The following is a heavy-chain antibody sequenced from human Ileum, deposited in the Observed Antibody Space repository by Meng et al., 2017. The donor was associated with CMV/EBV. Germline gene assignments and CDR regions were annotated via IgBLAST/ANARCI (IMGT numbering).Heavy chain of an antibody. V-gene: IGHV4-4*02. CDR3: ARGYSSPSTRFDP. D-gene: IGHD6-13*01. J-gene: IGHJ5*02. Sequence: VSGGSSSSSNWWSWIRQPPGKGLEWIGEVNHRGSTKYNPSLKSRVIISLDTSKNQFSLNLSSATAADTAVYYCARGYSSPSTRFDPWGQGTLVTVSS. CDR1: GGSSSSSNW. CDR2: VNHRGST.